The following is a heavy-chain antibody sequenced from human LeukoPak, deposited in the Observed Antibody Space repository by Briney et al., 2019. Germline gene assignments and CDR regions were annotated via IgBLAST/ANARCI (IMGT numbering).Heavy chain of an antibody. CDR3: ARDPDLGISDY. J-gene: IGHJ4*02. D-gene: IGHD7-27*01. CDR2: ISSSGSTI. V-gene: IGHV3-48*04. CDR1: GFTFSSYA. Sequence: PGGSLRLSCAASGFTFSSYAMSWVRQAPVKGLEWVSYISSSGSTIYYADSVKGRFTISRDNAKNSLYLQMNSLRAEDTAVYYCARDPDLGISDYWGQGTLVTVSS.